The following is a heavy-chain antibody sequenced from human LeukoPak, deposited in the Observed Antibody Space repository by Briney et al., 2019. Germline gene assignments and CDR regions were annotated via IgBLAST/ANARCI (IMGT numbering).Heavy chain of an antibody. CDR2: ISYDGTNK. CDR3: AKVWRGNYYDY. V-gene: IGHV3-30*18. D-gene: IGHD1-1*01. Sequence: GGSLRLSCAASGFTFSNYGMHWVRQAPGKGLEWVAVISYDGTNKYYADSVKGRFTISRDNSKNTLYLQMNSLRAEDTAVYYCAKVWRGNYYDYWGQGTLVTVSS. CDR1: GFTFSNYG. J-gene: IGHJ4*02.